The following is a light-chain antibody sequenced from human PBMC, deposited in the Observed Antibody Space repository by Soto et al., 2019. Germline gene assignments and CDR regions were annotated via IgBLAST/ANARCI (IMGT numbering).Light chain of an antibody. CDR3: QQRTNWPLT. J-gene: IGKJ4*01. CDR2: DAS. Sequence: EIVLTQSPATLSLSPGERATLSCRASRSVTTFLAWYQQKPGQAPRLLIYDASKRATGAPTSFSGSGAGTDFTLTISSLAPEDFAVYHCQQRTNWPLTFGGGTKVELK. CDR1: RSVTTF. V-gene: IGKV3-11*01.